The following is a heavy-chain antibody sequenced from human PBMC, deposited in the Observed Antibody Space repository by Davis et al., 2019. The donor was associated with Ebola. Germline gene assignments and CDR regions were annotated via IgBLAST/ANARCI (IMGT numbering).Heavy chain of an antibody. CDR3: AQGGMYGPYYNYYALAV. CDR1: GFTFDDHA. D-gene: IGHD2-8*01. V-gene: IGHV3-30*18. CDR2: ISDDGTDK. Sequence: GESLKISCAASGFTFDDHAIHWVRQAPGKGLEWVAVISDDGTDKDYTDSVKGRFTISRDNSKNTLYLQMNSLRAEDTAVYYCAQGGMYGPYYNYYALAVWGQGTTVTVSS. J-gene: IGHJ6*02.